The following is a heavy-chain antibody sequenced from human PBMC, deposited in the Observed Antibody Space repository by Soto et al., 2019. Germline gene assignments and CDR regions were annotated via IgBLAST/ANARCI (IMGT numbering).Heavy chain of an antibody. CDR2: VNPILSMS. CDR3: ATSYGSGYRAFDY. Sequence: QVQLVQSGAELKKRGSSVKVSCKASGDTFSFYTINWVRQAPGLGLEWMGRVNPILSMSNYAQKFQGRVTMTADKSTSTAYMELRSLRSEDTALYYCATSYGSGYRAFDYWGQGALVTVSS. V-gene: IGHV1-69*02. J-gene: IGHJ4*02. CDR1: GDTFSFYT. D-gene: IGHD3-10*01.